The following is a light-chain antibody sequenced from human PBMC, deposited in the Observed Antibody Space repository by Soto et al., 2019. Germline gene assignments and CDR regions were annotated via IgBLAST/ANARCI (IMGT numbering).Light chain of an antibody. Sequence: QSALTQPPSASGSPGQSVTISCTGTSSDVGRYNYVSWYRQHPGKAPKLMIYEVSKRPSGVPDRFSGSKSGNTASLTVSGLQAEDEADYYCSSYAGSVWVFGGGTKLTVL. CDR3: SSYAGSVWV. V-gene: IGLV2-8*01. CDR1: SSDVGRYNY. CDR2: EVS. J-gene: IGLJ3*02.